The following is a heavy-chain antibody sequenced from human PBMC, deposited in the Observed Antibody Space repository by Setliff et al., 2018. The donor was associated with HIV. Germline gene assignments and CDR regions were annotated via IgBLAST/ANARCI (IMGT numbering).Heavy chain of an antibody. Sequence: SETLSLTCTVSGASISSGYYYWSWIRQPAGKGLEWIGRIYTSGSTNYNPSLKSRVTISLDTSKNQFSLKLSSVTAADTAVYYCARDQADVYNYLLSGAFDFWGQGAMVTVSS. CDR2: IYTSGST. J-gene: IGHJ3*01. CDR3: ARDQADVYNYLLSGAFDF. CDR1: GASISSGYYY. V-gene: IGHV4-61*02. D-gene: IGHD3-10*01.